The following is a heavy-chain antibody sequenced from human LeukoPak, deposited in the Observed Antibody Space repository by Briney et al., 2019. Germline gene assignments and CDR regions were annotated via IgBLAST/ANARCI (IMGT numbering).Heavy chain of an antibody. CDR1: GYTFTSYG. V-gene: IGHV1-18*01. D-gene: IGHD2-21*02. Sequence: ASVKVSCKASGYTFTSYGISWVRQAPGQGLEWMGWISAYNGNTNYAQKLQGRVTMTTDTSTSTAYMELRSLRSEDTAVYYCARGVQGCGGDCYYPPHDAFDIWGQGAMVTVSS. CDR3: ARGVQGCGGDCYYPPHDAFDI. J-gene: IGHJ3*02. CDR2: ISAYNGNT.